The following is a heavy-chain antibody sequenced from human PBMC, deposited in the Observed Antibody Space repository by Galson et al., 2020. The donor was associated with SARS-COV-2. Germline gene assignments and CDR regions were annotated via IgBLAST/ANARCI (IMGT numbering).Heavy chain of an antibody. Sequence: SETLSLTCSVSGGPVRKNSYYWGWIRQPPGKGPEWIGSIYYLGNTDYNPSLKSRVTMSVDTSKNQFSLRLNSVTAADTAVYYCARHSSGWYRDFDSWGQGTLVSVSS. CDR2: IYYLGNT. J-gene: IGHJ4*02. D-gene: IGHD6-19*01. CDR3: ARHSSGWYRDFDS. V-gene: IGHV4-39*07. CDR1: GGPVRKNSYY.